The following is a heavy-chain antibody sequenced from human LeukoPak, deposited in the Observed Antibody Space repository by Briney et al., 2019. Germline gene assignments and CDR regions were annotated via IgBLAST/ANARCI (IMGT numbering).Heavy chain of an antibody. J-gene: IGHJ4*02. CDR3: AREYSSSFRPFDY. Sequence: ASVKVSCKASGYTFTGYYMHWVRQAPGQGLEWMGWINPNSGGTNYAQKFQGRVTMTRDTSISTAYMELSRPRSDDTAVYYCAREYSSSFRPFDYWGQGTLVTVSS. V-gene: IGHV1-2*02. D-gene: IGHD6-13*01. CDR2: INPNSGGT. CDR1: GYTFTGYY.